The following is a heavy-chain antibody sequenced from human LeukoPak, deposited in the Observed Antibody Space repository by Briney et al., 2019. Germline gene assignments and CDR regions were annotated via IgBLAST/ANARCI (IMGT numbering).Heavy chain of an antibody. D-gene: IGHD6-13*01. CDR3: ARHRGGSWYYYYYMDV. CDR2: IYYSGST. CDR1: GGSISSSSYY. J-gene: IGHJ6*03. Sequence: SETLSLTCTVSGGSISSSSYYWGWIRQPPGKGLEWIGTIYYSGSTYYNPSLKGRVTISVDTSKNQFSLKLSSVTAADTAVYYCARHRGGSWYYYYYMDVWGKGTTVTISS. V-gene: IGHV4-39*01.